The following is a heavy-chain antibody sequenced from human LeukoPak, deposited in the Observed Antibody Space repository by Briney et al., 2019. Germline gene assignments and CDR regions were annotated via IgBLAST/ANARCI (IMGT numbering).Heavy chain of an antibody. V-gene: IGHV1-18*01. Sequence: GASVKVSCKASGGTFSSYAISWVRQAPGQGLEWMGWISAYNGNTNYAQKLQGRVTMTTDTSTSTAYMELRSLRSDDTAVYYCATRLYYYDSSGYHEFDYWGQGTLVTVSS. D-gene: IGHD3-22*01. CDR2: ISAYNGNT. CDR3: ATRLYYYDSSGYHEFDY. CDR1: GGTFSSYA. J-gene: IGHJ4*02.